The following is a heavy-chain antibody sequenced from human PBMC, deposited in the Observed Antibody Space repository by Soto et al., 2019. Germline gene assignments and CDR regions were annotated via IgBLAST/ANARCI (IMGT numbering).Heavy chain of an antibody. CDR3: ARADSSGYYIVPLDY. J-gene: IGHJ4*02. D-gene: IGHD3-22*01. Sequence: VVSLRISCAASGFTFGSYSMNWVRQAPGKGLEWVSYISSSSGTIYYADSVKGRFTIPRDNAKNSLYPQMNSLRDEDTAVYYCARADSSGYYIVPLDYWGQGTLVTVSS. CDR1: GFTFGSYS. CDR2: ISSSSGTI. V-gene: IGHV3-48*02.